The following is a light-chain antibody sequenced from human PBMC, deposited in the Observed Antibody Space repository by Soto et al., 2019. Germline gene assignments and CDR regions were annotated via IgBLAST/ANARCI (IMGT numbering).Light chain of an antibody. CDR3: QQRYDWPPLA. Sequence: EIVLPQSPATLSLSAGDRATLSCRASESVGSHLAWYQQKPGQAPRLLIYHASNRATGIPARFSGSGSGTDFTRTISSLETEDFAAYYCQQRYDWPPLAFVGGTKVEIK. J-gene: IGKJ4*01. V-gene: IGKV3-11*01. CDR2: HAS. CDR1: ESVGSH.